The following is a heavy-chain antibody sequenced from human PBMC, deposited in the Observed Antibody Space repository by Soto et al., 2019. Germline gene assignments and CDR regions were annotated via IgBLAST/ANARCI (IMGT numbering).Heavy chain of an antibody. V-gene: IGHV3-21*01. CDR1: GFTFDSYT. CDR3: ARGGTSKSGHLWYFDL. J-gene: IGHJ2*01. CDR2: ISATTTYK. D-gene: IGHD1-1*01. Sequence: EVQVVESGGGLVKPGGSLRLSCTASGFTFDSYTMNWLRQAPGGGLEWVSSISATTTYKYYADSGEGRFTISRDNAKNSLDLQTNSLGAEDTAVYYCARGGTSKSGHLWYFDLWGRGTLVTVSS.